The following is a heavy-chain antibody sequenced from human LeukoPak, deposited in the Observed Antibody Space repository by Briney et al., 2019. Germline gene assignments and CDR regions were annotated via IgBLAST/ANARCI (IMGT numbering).Heavy chain of an antibody. J-gene: IGHJ4*02. D-gene: IGHD5-18*01. V-gene: IGHV3-30-3*01. CDR1: GFTFSGYP. CDR3: ARCKYSYGHHLDY. Sequence: PGGSLRLSCAASGFTFSGYPIHWVRQAPGKGLEWVAVISYDGSNKYYADSVKGRFTISRDNSKNTLYLQMNSLRAEDTAVYYCARCKYSYGHHLDYWGQGTLVTVSS. CDR2: ISYDGSNK.